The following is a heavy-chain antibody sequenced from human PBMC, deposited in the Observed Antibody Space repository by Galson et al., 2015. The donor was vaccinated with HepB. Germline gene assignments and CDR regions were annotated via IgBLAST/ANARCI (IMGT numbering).Heavy chain of an antibody. CDR3: ARGADTAMGAGDS. CDR2: INPSGGMT. V-gene: IGHV1-46*01. D-gene: IGHD5-18*01. Sequence: SVKVSCKASGYTFTNYYLHWVRQAPGQGLEWMGIINPSGGMTSYPQRFQGRVTITRDTPTSTVYMDLSNLKSDDTAVYYCARGADTAMGAGDSWGQGTLVTVSS. CDR1: GYTFTNYY. J-gene: IGHJ4*02.